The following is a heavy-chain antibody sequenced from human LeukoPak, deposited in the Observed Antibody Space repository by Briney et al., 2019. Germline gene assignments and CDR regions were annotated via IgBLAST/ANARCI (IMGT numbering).Heavy chain of an antibody. CDR2: IYNSGST. J-gene: IGHJ5*02. CDR1: GYSISSGYF. V-gene: IGHV4-38-2*02. CDR3: ARAYSSSWYFNWFDP. Sequence: PSETLSLTCTVSGYSISSGYFWGWIRHPPGKGLEWIGTIYNSGSTYYNASLESRVTISVDTSKNQFSLKLSSVTAADTAVYYCARAYSSSWYFNWFDPWGQGTLVTVSS. D-gene: IGHD6-13*01.